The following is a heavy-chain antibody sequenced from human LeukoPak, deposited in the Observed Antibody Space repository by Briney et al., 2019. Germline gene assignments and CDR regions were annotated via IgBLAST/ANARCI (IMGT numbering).Heavy chain of an antibody. V-gene: IGHV3-23*01. J-gene: IGHJ4*02. CDR3: AKSWVRGVINY. CDR2: ISGSGGST. CDR1: GFTLSSYG. D-gene: IGHD3-10*01. Sequence: GGSLRLSCAASGFTLSSYGMSWVRQAPGKGLEWVSVISGSGGSTYYADSVKGRFTISRDNSKNTLYLQMNSLRAEDTAVYYCAKSWVRGVINYWGQGTLVTVSS.